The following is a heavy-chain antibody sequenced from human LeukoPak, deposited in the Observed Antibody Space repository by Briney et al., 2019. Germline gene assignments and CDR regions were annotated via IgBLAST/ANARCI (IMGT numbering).Heavy chain of an antibody. Sequence: SETLSLTCTVSGYSISSGYYWGWIRQPPGKGLEWIGSIYHSGSTYYNPSLKSRVTISVDTSKNQFSLKLSSVTAADTAVHYCARRRIAAAVSPWGQGTLVTVSS. CDR1: GYSISSGYY. CDR2: IYHSGST. V-gene: IGHV4-38-2*02. CDR3: ARRRIAAAVSP. D-gene: IGHD6-13*01. J-gene: IGHJ5*02.